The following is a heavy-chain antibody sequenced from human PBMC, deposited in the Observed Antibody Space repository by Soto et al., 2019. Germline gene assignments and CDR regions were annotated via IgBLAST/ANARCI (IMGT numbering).Heavy chain of an antibody. CDR3: AKLSHGSIAAAGKIIDY. Sequence: EVQLLESGGGLVQPGGSLRLSCADSGFTFSSYAMSWVRQAPGKGLEWVSAISGSGGSTYYADSVKGRFTISRDNSKNTLYLQMNSLRAEDTAVYYCAKLSHGSIAAAGKIIDYWGQGTLVTVSS. D-gene: IGHD6-13*01. CDR2: ISGSGGST. V-gene: IGHV3-23*01. CDR1: GFTFSSYA. J-gene: IGHJ4*02.